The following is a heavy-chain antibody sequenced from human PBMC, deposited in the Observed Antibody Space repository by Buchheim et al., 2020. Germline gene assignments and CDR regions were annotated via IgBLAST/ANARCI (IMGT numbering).Heavy chain of an antibody. V-gene: IGHV3-23*01. CDR1: GFTFSSYA. J-gene: IGHJ6*03. CDR2: ISGSGGST. Sequence: EVQLLESGGGLVQPGGSLRLSCAASGFTFSSYAMSWVRQAPGKGLEWVSAISGSGGSTYYADSVKGRFTISRDNSKNTLYLQMNSLRAEDTAVYYCAKDGLDFWSGYRYYYYYMDVWGKGTT. CDR3: AKDGLDFWSGYRYYYYYMDV. D-gene: IGHD3-3*01.